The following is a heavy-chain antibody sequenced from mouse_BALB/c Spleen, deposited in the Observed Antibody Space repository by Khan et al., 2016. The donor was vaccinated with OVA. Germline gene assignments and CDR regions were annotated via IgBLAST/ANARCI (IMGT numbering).Heavy chain of an antibody. CDR2: ISPGSGDT. CDR3: ARSNYFVYNFAY. D-gene: IGHD1-2*01. Sequence: QVQLMQSGAELARPGASVKLSCTASGYTFTDYYINWVQQTTGQGLEWIGEISPGSGDTYYNQKFKGKATLTADKSTSTAYMQINRLTSEDSAVYVCARSNYFVYNFAYWGQGTLVTVSA. CDR1: GYTFTDYY. V-gene: IGHV1-77*01. J-gene: IGHJ3*01.